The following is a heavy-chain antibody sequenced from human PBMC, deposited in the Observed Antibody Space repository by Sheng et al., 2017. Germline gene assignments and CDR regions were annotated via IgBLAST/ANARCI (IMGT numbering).Heavy chain of an antibody. D-gene: IGHD3-22*01. Sequence: EVQLVESGGGLVQPGGSLRLSCAASGFTFSGYEMNWVRQAPGKGLEWISYISTSGGSVYYADSVKGRFTISRDNAKNSLYLQMHSLRAEDTAVYYCASGQDYYGSSGYFWG. CDR3: ASGQDYYGSSGYF. CDR1: GFTFSGYE. J-gene: IGHJ3*01. V-gene: IGHV3-48*03. CDR2: ISTSGGSV.